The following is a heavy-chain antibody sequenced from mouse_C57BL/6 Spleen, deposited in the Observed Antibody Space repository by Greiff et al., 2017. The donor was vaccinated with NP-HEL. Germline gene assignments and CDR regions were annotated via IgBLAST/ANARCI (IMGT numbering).Heavy chain of an antibody. V-gene: IGHV1-18*01. CDR3: ARVWDYYGSRWYFDV. CDR1: GYTFTDYN. J-gene: IGHJ1*03. Sequence: SGPELVKPGASVKIPCKASGYTFTDYNMDWVKQSHGKSLEWIGDINPNNGGTIYNQKFKGKATLTVDKSSSTAYMELRSLTSEDTAVYYCARVWDYYGSRWYFDVWGTGTTVTVSS. D-gene: IGHD1-1*01. CDR2: INPNNGGT.